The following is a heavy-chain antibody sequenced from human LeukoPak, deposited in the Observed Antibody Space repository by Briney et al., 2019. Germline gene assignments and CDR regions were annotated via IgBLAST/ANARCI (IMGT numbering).Heavy chain of an antibody. CDR2: IYHSGST. J-gene: IGHJ4*02. V-gene: IGHV4-38-2*02. CDR3: AREGLIVGATIDY. CDR1: GYSISSGYY. Sequence: SETLSLTCIVSGYSISSGYYWGWIRQPPGKGLEWIGSIYHSGSTYYNPSLKSRVTISVDTSKNQFSLKLSSVTAADTAVYYCAREGLIVGATIDYWGQGTLVTVSS. D-gene: IGHD1-26*01.